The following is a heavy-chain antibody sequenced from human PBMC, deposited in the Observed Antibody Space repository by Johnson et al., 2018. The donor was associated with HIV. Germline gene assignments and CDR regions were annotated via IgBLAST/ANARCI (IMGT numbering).Heavy chain of an antibody. CDR2: LSGTGDST. Sequence: VQLVESGGGVVRPGGSLRLSCAASGFTFSTHGMNWVRQAPGKGLEWVSALSGTGDSTYYADSVKGRFTISRDNSKNTLYLQMNSLRAEDTAVYYCARDQEWELRLTWGGDPFDIWGQGTMVTVSS. J-gene: IGHJ3*02. CDR1: GFTFSTHG. CDR3: ARDQEWELRLTWGGDPFDI. D-gene: IGHD1-26*01. V-gene: IGHV3-23*04.